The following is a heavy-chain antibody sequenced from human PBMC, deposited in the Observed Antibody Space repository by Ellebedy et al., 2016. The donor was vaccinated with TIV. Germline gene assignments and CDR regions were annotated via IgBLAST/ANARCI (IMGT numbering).Heavy chain of an antibody. V-gene: IGHV3-21*01. CDR3: ARDLDLFIGYFDY. CDR2: ISSSSSYI. Sequence: PGGSLRLSCAASEFTFSSYSMNWVRQAPGKGLEWVSSISSSSSYIYYGDSVKGRFTISRDNAKNSLYLQMNSLRAEDTAVYYCARDLDLFIGYFDYWGQGTLVSVSS. D-gene: IGHD3-9*01. CDR1: EFTFSSYS. J-gene: IGHJ4*02.